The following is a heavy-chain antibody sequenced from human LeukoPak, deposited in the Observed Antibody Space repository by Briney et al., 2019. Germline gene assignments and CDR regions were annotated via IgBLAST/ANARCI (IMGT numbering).Heavy chain of an antibody. CDR2: IKQHGSEK. V-gene: IGHV3-7*01. Sequence: AGTLRLSCAASGFTFSSNWMSWVRQAPGKGLEGVANIKQHGSEKYYVDSVKGRFTTSTDNAKNSLYLQMNSLRVEDTAVYYCARVRAAEDYWGQGTLVTVSS. D-gene: IGHD6-13*01. CDR1: GFTFSSNW. J-gene: IGHJ4*02. CDR3: ARVRAAEDY.